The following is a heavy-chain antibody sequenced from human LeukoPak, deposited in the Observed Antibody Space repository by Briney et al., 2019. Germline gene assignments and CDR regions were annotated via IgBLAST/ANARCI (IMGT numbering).Heavy chain of an antibody. CDR3: ARDQRADHYDNTGGIDY. D-gene: IGHD3-22*01. J-gene: IGHJ4*02. CDR1: GGSMSSHY. CDR2: ISDTGSA. V-gene: IGHV4-59*11. Sequence: SETLSLTCTVSGGSMSSHYWTWVRQPPGKGLEWIGYISDTGSANYDPSLKRRVTISLDTSKRQFSLNLTSVTATDTAVYYCARDQRADHYDNTGGIDYWGQGTLVTVSS.